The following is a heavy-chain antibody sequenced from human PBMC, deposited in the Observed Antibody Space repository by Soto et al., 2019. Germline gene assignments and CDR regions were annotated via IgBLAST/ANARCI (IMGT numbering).Heavy chain of an antibody. CDR2: VNHGGTS. Sequence: PSETLSLTCAVHGGSFSGYYWDWIRQPPGKGLEWIGEVNHGGTSNYNPSLKSRAIISVDTSKNQFSLKLSSVTAADTAVYYCASQQLVHYYYGMDVWGQGTTVTVSS. CDR1: GGSFSGYY. D-gene: IGHD6-13*01. CDR3: ASQQLVHYYYGMDV. V-gene: IGHV4-34*01. J-gene: IGHJ6*02.